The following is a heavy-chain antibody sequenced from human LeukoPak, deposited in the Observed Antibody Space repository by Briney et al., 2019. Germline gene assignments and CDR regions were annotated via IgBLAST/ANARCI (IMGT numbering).Heavy chain of an antibody. Sequence: SETLSLTCTGSGGSISSHYWSWIRQPPGKGLECIGYIYYSGSNKYNPPLKSRVTISVDTSKKQFFLKLSSVTAADTAVYYCARGSGDGPFPEYWGQGTLVTVSS. D-gene: IGHD5-12*01. CDR2: IYYSGSN. CDR1: GGSISSHY. J-gene: IGHJ4*02. V-gene: IGHV4-59*11. CDR3: ARGSGDGPFPEY.